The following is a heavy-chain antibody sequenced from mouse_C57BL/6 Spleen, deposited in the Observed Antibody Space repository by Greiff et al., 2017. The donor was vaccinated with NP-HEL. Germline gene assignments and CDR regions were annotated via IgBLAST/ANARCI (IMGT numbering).Heavy chain of an antibody. CDR2: INPSNGGT. D-gene: IGHD2-4*01. V-gene: IGHV1-53*01. J-gene: IGHJ2*01. Sequence: VQLQQSGTELVKPGASVKLSCKASGYTFTSYWMHWVKQRPGQGLEWIGNINPSNGGTNYNEKFKSKATLTVDKSSSTAYMQLSSLTSEDSAVYYWARTYYDYDNYVDYWGQGTTLTVSS. CDR1: GYTFTSYW. CDR3: ARTYYDYDNYVDY.